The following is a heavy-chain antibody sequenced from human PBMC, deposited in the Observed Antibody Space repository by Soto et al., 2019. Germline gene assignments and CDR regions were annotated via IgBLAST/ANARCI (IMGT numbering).Heavy chain of an antibody. V-gene: IGHV4-39*01. Sequence: SETLSLTCTVSGGSLSSSSYKWGWIRQPPGKSLEWIGNIFYSGSTYYNPSLKSRVTLSVDTSKNQFSLTLSSVTAADTAVYYCARYAAVAGILDYWGQGTLVTVSS. CDR3: ARYAAVAGILDY. J-gene: IGHJ4*02. CDR1: GGSLSSSSYK. CDR2: IFYSGST. D-gene: IGHD6-19*01.